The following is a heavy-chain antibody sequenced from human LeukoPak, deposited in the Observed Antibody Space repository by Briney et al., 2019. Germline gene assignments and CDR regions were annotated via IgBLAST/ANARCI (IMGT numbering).Heavy chain of an antibody. CDR2: IYWDDDE. J-gene: IGHJ1*01. D-gene: IGHD1-26*01. CDR1: GFSLSTSGVG. Sequence: ESGPTLVISTQTLTLTCTFSGFSLSTSGVGVGWIRQPPGKALEWLALIYWDDDERYSPSLKSRLTITKDTSKNQVVLTMTNMDPVDTATYYCAHKVEVGVNTRYFQHWGQGTLVTVSS. V-gene: IGHV2-5*02. CDR3: AHKVEVGVNTRYFQH.